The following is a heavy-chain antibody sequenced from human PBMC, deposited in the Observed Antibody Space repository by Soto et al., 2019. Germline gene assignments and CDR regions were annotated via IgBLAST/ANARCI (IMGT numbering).Heavy chain of an antibody. CDR3: AKDQGTMIVVVILDY. J-gene: IGHJ4*02. Sequence: SETLSLTCSVSGGSISTVGHYWTWIRQPPGKGLEWIGSIYHTGSTYYSKSLRSRLTMSVDTSKSQFSLRLSSVTAADTAVYYCAKDQGTMIVVVILDYWGQGTLVTVSS. CDR2: IYHTGST. V-gene: IGHV4-31*03. D-gene: IGHD3-22*01. CDR1: GGSISTVGHY.